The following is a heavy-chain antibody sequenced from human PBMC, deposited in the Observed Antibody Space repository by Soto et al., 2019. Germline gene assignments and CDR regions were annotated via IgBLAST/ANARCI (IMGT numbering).Heavy chain of an antibody. J-gene: IGHJ6*02. V-gene: IGHV3-23*01. D-gene: IGHD4-17*01. Sequence: PGGSLRLSCAASGFSFSTYPMVWVRQAPGKRLEAVSSISGSGDKTYYKDSVKGRFTISRDNSKNTVDLQMNSLRPEDTAVYYCAKILSTVTTYYYGMDAWGQGTTVTVPS. CDR1: GFSFSTYP. CDR3: AKILSTVTTYYYGMDA. CDR2: ISGSGDKT.